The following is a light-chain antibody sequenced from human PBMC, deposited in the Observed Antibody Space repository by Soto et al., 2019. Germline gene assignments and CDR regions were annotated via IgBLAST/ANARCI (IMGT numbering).Light chain of an antibody. CDR2: EVS. Sequence: QSALTQPPSASGSPGXSXTISCTGTSSDVGGYNYVSWYQQHPGKAPKLMIYEVSKRPSGVPDRFSGSKSGNTASLTVSGLQAEDEADYYCSSYAGSNNLVVFGGGTKLTVL. CDR1: SSDVGGYNY. V-gene: IGLV2-8*01. CDR3: SSYAGSNNLVV. J-gene: IGLJ2*01.